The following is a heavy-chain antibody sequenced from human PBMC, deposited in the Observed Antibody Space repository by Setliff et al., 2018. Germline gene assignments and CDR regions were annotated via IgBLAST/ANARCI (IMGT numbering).Heavy chain of an antibody. J-gene: IGHJ4*02. CDR3: ARLPRTVTHFDY. D-gene: IGHD4-17*01. CDR2: SSHSGST. Sequence: SETLSLTCSVYGESFSNNYWSWIRQPPGKGLEWIGESSHSGSTSYSPSLKSRLTMSVDTSKNQLSLKLDSLTAADTAVYFCARLPRTVTHFDYWGQGALVTVSS. CDR1: GESFSNNY. V-gene: IGHV4-34*01.